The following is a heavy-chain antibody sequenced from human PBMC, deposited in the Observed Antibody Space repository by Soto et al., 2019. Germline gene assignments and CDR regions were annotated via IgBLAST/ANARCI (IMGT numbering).Heavy chain of an antibody. V-gene: IGHV4-34*01. CDR2: INHSVNN. D-gene: IGHD3-9*01. J-gene: IGHJ3*02. CDR3: GRGGSHDWQVALDI. CDR1: GGSFSTYY. Sequence: SETLSLTCVVSGGSFSTYYYNWIRQSPGKGLEWIGEINHSVNNNYSPSLKSRVTMSLDTSKNQFSLKLTSVTAADTAVYYCGRGGSHDWQVALDIWGQGTMVTVS.